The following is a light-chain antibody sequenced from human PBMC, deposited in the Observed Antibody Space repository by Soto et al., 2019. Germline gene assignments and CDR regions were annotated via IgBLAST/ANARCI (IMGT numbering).Light chain of an antibody. Sequence: DIQMTQSPSSLSASVGDRVTITCQASQDISNYLNWYQQKPGKAPKLLIYDASNLETGVPSRFSGSGSGTDFIFTISSLQPEDIATYYCQQYETLPYTFGQGTKLEIK. J-gene: IGKJ2*01. CDR3: QQYETLPYT. CDR2: DAS. V-gene: IGKV1-33*01. CDR1: QDISNY.